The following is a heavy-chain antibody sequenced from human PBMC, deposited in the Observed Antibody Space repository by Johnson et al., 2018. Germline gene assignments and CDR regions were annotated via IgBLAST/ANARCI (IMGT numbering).Heavy chain of an antibody. CDR2: ISFDGSSI. D-gene: IGHD1-26*01. CDR1: GFTFSSYG. CDR3: AKVPYSGSFHYYMDV. Sequence: QVQLVQSGGGLVQPGGSLRLSCAASGFTFSSYGMHWVRQAPGKGLEWVAVISFDGSSIYYADSVRGRFTISRDNSMNTLYLQMNSLRAEDTAVYYCAKVPYSGSFHYYMDVWGKGTTVTVSS. J-gene: IGHJ6*03. V-gene: IGHV3-30*18.